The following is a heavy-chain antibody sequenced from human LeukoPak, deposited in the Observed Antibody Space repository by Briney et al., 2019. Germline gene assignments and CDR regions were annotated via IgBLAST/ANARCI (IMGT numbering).Heavy chain of an antibody. Sequence: PGGSLRLSCAASGFTFSNAWMSWVRQAPGKGLEWVSAIRNDGGSTYYADSVKGRFTISRDNSKNTLYLQMNSLRAEDTAVYYCAKGYYGSGSSLPYGMDVWGQGTTVTVSS. CDR1: GFTFSNAW. V-gene: IGHV3-23*01. J-gene: IGHJ6*02. CDR2: IRNDGGST. CDR3: AKGYYGSGSSLPYGMDV. D-gene: IGHD3-10*01.